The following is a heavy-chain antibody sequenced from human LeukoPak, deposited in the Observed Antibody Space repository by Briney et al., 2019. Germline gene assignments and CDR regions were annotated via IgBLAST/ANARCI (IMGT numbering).Heavy chain of an antibody. Sequence: ASVKVSCKASGYTFTSYGISWVRQAPGQGLEWMGWINPNSGGTNYAQKFQGRVTMTRDTSISTAYMELSRLRSDDTAVYYCARGSVISSYYMDVWGKGTTVTVSS. CDR2: INPNSGGT. CDR3: ARGSVISSYYMDV. CDR1: GYTFTSYG. V-gene: IGHV1-2*02. D-gene: IGHD3-16*02. J-gene: IGHJ6*03.